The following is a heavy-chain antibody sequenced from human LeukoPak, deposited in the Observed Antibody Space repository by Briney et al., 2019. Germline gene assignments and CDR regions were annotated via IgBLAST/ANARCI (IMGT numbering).Heavy chain of an antibody. V-gene: IGHV4-4*09. Sequence: SETLSLTCTVSGGSISNYYWSWIRQPPGEGLEWIGYSHTSGSTNYNPSLNSRVTISVDTSKNHFSLKLSSATAADTAVYYCARHAKRPSSGYYLSYFDYWGQGTLVAVSS. CDR1: GGSISNYY. CDR3: ARHAKRPSSGYYLSYFDY. J-gene: IGHJ4*02. D-gene: IGHD3-22*01. CDR2: SHTSGST.